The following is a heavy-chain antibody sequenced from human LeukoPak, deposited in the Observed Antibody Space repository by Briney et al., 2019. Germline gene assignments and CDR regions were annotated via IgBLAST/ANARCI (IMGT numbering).Heavy chain of an antibody. CDR3: ARGGFYYYDSSGPQFDY. D-gene: IGHD3-22*01. J-gene: IGHJ4*02. Sequence: GGSLRLSCAASGFTFSSYSMNWVRQAPGKGLEWVSSISGSSSYIYYADSVKGRFTISRDNSKNTLYLQMNSLRAEDTAVYYCARGGFYYYDSSGPQFDYWGQGTLVTVSS. V-gene: IGHV3-21*01. CDR1: GFTFSSYS. CDR2: ISGSSSYI.